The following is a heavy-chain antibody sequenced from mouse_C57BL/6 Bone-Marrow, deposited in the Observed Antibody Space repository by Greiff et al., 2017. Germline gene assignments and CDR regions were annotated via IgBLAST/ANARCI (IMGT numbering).Heavy chain of an antibody. D-gene: IGHD1-1*01. Sequence: EVQLQQSGAELVRPGASVKLSCTASGFNIKDDYMHWVQQRPEQGLEWIGWIDPENGDTEYASKFPGKATITADTSSYTAYLQLSSLTSEDADVYYCTTDYGRSYTALVAYWGQGTLVTVSA. J-gene: IGHJ3*01. CDR1: GFNIKDDY. CDR2: IDPENGDT. V-gene: IGHV14-4*01. CDR3: TTDYGRSYTALVAY.